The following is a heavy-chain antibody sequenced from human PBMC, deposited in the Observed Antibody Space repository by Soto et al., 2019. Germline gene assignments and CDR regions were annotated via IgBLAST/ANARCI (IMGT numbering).Heavy chain of an antibody. CDR3: ARQGYCSSTSCYGHAFDI. V-gene: IGHV2-70*04. D-gene: IGHD2-2*01. CDR1: GFSLSTIGMR. Sequence: SGPKRVSTTQALTMTFTFSGFSLSTIGMRVSGIRQPPGKALEWLARIDWDDDKFYSTSLKTRLTISKDTSKNQVVLTMTNMDPVDTATYYCARQGYCSSTSCYGHAFDIWGQGTMVTVSS. CDR2: IDWDDDK. J-gene: IGHJ3*02.